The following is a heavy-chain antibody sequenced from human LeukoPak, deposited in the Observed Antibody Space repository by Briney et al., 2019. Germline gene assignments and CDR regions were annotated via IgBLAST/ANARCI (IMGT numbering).Heavy chain of an antibody. CDR3: ARAYHSSWYLNWFDP. Sequence: ASETLSLTCTVSGRSISRSNYFWRWIRQPPGRGLEWIESIYHSGSTYYNPSLKSRVTISVDTSKNEFSLKLSSVTAADTAVYYCARAYHSSWYLNWFDPWGQGTLVTVSS. CDR2: IYHSGST. V-gene: IGHV4-39*07. CDR1: GRSISRSNYF. J-gene: IGHJ5*02. D-gene: IGHD6-13*01.